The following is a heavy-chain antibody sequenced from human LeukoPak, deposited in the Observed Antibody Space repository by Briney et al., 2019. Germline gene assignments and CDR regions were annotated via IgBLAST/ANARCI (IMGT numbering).Heavy chain of an antibody. CDR1: GFTFSDYY. CDR3: ARDQAVAAYDAFDI. D-gene: IGHD6-19*01. J-gene: IGHJ3*02. CDR2: ISSSGSTI. Sequence: GGSLRLSCAASGFTFSDYYMSWIRQAPGKGLEWVSYISSSGSTIYYADSVKGRFTISRDNAKNSLYLQMNSLRAEDTAVYYCARDQAVAAYDAFDIWGQGTMVTVSS. V-gene: IGHV3-11*01.